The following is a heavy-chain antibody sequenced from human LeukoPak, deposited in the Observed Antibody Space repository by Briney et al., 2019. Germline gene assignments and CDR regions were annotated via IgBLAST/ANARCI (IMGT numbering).Heavy chain of an antibody. J-gene: IGHJ4*02. CDR3: ARGDAFSGDH. CDR1: GFTFSDFW. CDR2: IHPEGNEK. Sequence: PGGSLRLSCAVSGFTFSDFWMSWVRQAPGRGLEWVANIHPEGNEKYHVEFVKGRFTISRDNAKNSLFLQMNGLRVEDTAVYYCARGDAFSGDHWGQGTLATVSS. V-gene: IGHV3-7*04.